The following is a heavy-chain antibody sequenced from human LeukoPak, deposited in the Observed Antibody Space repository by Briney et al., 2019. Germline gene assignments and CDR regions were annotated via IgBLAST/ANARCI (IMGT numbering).Heavy chain of an antibody. CDR2: MDPNSGNT. V-gene: IGHV1-8*01. D-gene: IGHD3-10*01. CDR1: GYTFTSSD. Sequence: ASVKVSCKTFGYTFTSSDFNWVRQATGQGLEWMGWMDPNSGNTGYAQKFQGRVTMTRNTSISTAYMELSSLRSEDTAVYYCARGVISADFDYWGQATLVTASS. CDR3: ARGVISADFDY. J-gene: IGHJ4*02.